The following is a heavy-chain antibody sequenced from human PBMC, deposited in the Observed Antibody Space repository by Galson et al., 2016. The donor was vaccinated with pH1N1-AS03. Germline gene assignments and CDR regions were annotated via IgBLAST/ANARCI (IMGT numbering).Heavy chain of an antibody. CDR1: GYTLSSYS. CDR3: ARVPTKTFDFWSGFDNSFCMDV. CDR2: ISGYNGNK. D-gene: IGHD3-3*01. J-gene: IGHJ6*04. Sequence: SVKVSCKASGYTLSSYSISWVRQAPGQGLEWMGWISGYNGNKNYAQKFQDRITMTTDTSTNTAYMELRSLRSDDTAVYYCARVPTKTFDFWSGFDNSFCMDVWGKGTTVTASS. V-gene: IGHV1-18*01.